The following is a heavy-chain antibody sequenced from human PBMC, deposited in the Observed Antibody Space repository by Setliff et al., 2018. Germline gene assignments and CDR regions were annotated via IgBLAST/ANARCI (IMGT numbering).Heavy chain of an antibody. CDR2: MDPKNGDT. Sequence: ASVKVSCKASGYDFTDHYLHWLRQAPGQGPEWMGWMDPKNGDTTYAQEFQGRVTITRDTSATTVYMELSSLRSDDMAVYYCARKGPNSSSHVFGYWGQGTLVTVSS. CDR1: GYDFTDHY. CDR3: ARKGPNSSSHVFGY. D-gene: IGHD3-16*01. J-gene: IGHJ4*02. V-gene: IGHV1-2*02.